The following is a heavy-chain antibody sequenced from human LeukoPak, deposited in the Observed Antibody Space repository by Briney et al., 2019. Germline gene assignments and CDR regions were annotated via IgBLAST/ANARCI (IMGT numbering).Heavy chain of an antibody. CDR3: ARFNREDTTRFDP. V-gene: IGHV4-61*05. J-gene: IGHJ5*02. CDR1: GGSISSSSYY. CDR2: IYYSGST. Sequence: SETLSLTCTVSGGSISSSSYYWGWIRQPPGKGLEWIGYIYYSGSTNYNPSLKSRVTISVDTSKNQFSLKLSSVTAADTAVYYCARFNREDTTRFDPWGQGTLVTVSS. D-gene: IGHD2-15*01.